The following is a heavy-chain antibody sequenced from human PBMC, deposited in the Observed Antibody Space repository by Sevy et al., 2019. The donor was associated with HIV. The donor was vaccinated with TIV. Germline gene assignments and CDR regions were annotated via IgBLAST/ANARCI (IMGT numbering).Heavy chain of an antibody. CDR2: IWNDGTTR. CDR3: ARESGSNLYFDL. D-gene: IGHD1-26*01. V-gene: IGHV3-33*01. CDR1: GFTFSSYG. J-gene: IGHJ2*01. Sequence: GGSLRLSCAASGFTFSSYGMHWARQAPGKGLEWLGTIWNDGTTRYCADSVKGRFANSGDNSKNTMYLQMNSLRAEDTAVYSWARESGSNLYFDLWGRGTLVTVSS.